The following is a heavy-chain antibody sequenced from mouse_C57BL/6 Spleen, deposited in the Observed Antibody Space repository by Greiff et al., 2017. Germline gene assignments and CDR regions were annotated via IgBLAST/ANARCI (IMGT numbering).Heavy chain of an antibody. CDR1: GYAFSSSW. CDR2: IYPGDGDT. D-gene: IGHD1-3*01. Sequence: VQLQQSGPELVKPGASVKISCKASGYAFSSSWMNWVKQRPGKGLEWIGRIYPGDGDTNYNGKFKGKATLTADKSSSTAYMQLSSLTSEDSAVYFCAREWILYFDYWGQGTTLTVSS. J-gene: IGHJ2*01. CDR3: AREWILYFDY. V-gene: IGHV1-82*01.